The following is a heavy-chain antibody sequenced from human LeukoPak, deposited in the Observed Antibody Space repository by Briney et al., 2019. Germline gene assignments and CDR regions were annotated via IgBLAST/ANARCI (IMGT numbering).Heavy chain of an antibody. J-gene: IGHJ6*02. D-gene: IGHD3-16*02. CDR2: VGTNHDT. V-gene: IGHV3-13*01. CDR1: GFSVSTFD. CDR3: TREWRGIASHYSGMDV. Sequence: GGSLRLSCVASGFSVSTFDKYWVRQAAGGGLEWVAAVGTNHDTLYLGSVKGRFTISRENAKNSLSLEMSYLTVEDTAVYYCTREWRGIASHYSGMDVWGQGTAVIVSS.